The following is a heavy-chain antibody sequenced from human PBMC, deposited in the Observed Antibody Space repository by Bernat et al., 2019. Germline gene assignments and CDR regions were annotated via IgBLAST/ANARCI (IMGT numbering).Heavy chain of an antibody. Sequence: QVQLVESGGGVVQPGRSLRLSCAASGFTFSSYGMHWVRQAPGKGLEWVAVISYDGSNKYYADSVKGRFTISRDNSKNTLYLQMNSLRAEDTAVYYCAKGRPYGDFHSYYYYGMDVWGQGTTVTVSS. V-gene: IGHV3-30*18. CDR3: AKGRPYGDFHSYYYYGMDV. CDR2: ISYDGSNK. CDR1: GFTFSSYG. D-gene: IGHD4-17*01. J-gene: IGHJ6*02.